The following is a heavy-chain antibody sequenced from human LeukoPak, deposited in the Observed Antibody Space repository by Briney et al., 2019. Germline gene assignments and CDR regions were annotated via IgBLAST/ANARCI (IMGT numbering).Heavy chain of an antibody. Sequence: SETLSLTCTVSGGSISSSSYYWGWIRQPPGKGLEWIGSIYYSGSTYYNPSLKSRVTISVDTSKNQSSLKLSSVTAADTAVYYCARGRGGIQLWLFSWFDPWGQGTLVTVSS. D-gene: IGHD5-18*01. J-gene: IGHJ5*02. CDR3: ARGRGGIQLWLFSWFDP. CDR1: GGSISSSSYY. CDR2: IYYSGST. V-gene: IGHV4-39*07.